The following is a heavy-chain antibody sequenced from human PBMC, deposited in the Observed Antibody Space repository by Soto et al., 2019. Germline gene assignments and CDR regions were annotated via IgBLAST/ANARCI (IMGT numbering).Heavy chain of an antibody. CDR1: GGSISSGYYY. J-gene: IGHJ4*02. D-gene: IGHD2-21*01. CDR2: IYPRGST. V-gene: IGHV4-31*03. Sequence: QVQLQESGPGLVKPSQTLSLTCTVSGGSISSGYYYWNWIRQHPGKGLDWIGYIYPRGSTKYNPSLKNRVTISVDTSKNQISLKLSSLSAADTSVYYCAKAESVVHPVVPDYWGQGTLVTVSS. CDR3: AKAESVVHPVVPDY.